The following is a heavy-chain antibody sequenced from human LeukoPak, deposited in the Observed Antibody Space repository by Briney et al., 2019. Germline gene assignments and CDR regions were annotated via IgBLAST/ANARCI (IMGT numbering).Heavy chain of an antibody. Sequence: PSGGSLRLSCAASGFTFSSYAMSWVRQAPGKGLEWVSMISGGGGKTHFADSVKGRFNISRDNSKNTLFLQMNSLRAEDTAIYYCAKGRGIVAAGSWFDAWGQGILVTVSS. J-gene: IGHJ5*02. CDR2: ISGGGGKT. CDR3: AKGRGIVAAGSWFDA. V-gene: IGHV3-23*01. CDR1: GFTFSSYA. D-gene: IGHD6-13*01.